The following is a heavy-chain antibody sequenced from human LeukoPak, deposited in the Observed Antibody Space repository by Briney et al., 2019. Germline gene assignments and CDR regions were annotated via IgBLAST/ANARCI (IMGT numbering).Heavy chain of an antibody. D-gene: IGHD5-18*01. CDR1: GFTFSGFS. J-gene: IGHJ4*02. CDR3: AKGRPYSYGTHDY. Sequence: GGSLRLSCAASGFTFSGFSMNWVRLAPGKGLELVSYISSSTDPTYYADSVKGRFTISRDNAKSSLYLQMNSLRAEDTAVYYCAKGRPYSYGTHDYWGQGTLVTVSS. CDR2: ISSSTDPT. V-gene: IGHV3-48*01.